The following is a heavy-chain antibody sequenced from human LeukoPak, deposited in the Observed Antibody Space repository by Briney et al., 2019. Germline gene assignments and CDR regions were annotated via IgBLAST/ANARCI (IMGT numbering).Heavy chain of an antibody. Sequence: GESLKISCKGSGYSFNSHWIGWVRQMAGKGLEWMGIIYPGDSDTRYSPSFQGQVTISADKSISTAYLQWSSLKASDTAMYYCARLTVVTAEGDYWGQGTLVTVSS. V-gene: IGHV5-51*01. CDR2: IYPGDSDT. CDR1: GYSFNSHW. J-gene: IGHJ4*02. D-gene: IGHD4-23*01. CDR3: ARLTVVTAEGDY.